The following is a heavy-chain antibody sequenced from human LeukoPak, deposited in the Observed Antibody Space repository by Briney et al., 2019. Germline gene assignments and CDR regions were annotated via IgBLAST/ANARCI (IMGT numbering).Heavy chain of an antibody. CDR1: EFTFSNYY. Sequence: PGGSLRLSCEASEFTFSNYYMHWVRQAPGKGLEWVSSIGDSGSYYADSVKGRFTISRDNSKNTLYLQMNSLRAEDTAVYYCVREEGSRYYFDYWGQGTLVTVSS. J-gene: IGHJ4*02. CDR3: VREEGSRYYFDY. CDR2: IGDSGS. V-gene: IGHV3-23*01. D-gene: IGHD6-13*01.